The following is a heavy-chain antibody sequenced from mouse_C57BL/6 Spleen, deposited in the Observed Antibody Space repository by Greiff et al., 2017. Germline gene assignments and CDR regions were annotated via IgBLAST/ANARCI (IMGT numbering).Heavy chain of an antibody. J-gene: IGHJ4*01. CDR1: GFTFSDYG. CDR2: ISSGSSPI. D-gene: IGHD1-1*01. V-gene: IGHV5-17*01. Sequence: EVKLMASGGGLVKPGGSLKLSCAASGFTFSDYGMHWVRQAPEKGLEWVAYISSGSSPIYYADTVKGRFTISRDNAKNTLFLQMTSLRSEDTAMYYCARSPYYGSSRGYARDYWGQGTSGTVAS. CDR3: ARSPYYGSSRGYARDY.